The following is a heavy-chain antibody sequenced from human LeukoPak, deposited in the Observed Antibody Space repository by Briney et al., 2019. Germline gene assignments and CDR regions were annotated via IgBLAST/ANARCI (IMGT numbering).Heavy chain of an antibody. D-gene: IGHD3-22*01. J-gene: IGHJ4*02. CDR3: ARHQGLSGYYLYYFDY. Sequence: TSETLSLTCTVSGGSISNYYWSWIRQPPGRGLEWIGYIYYSGSTNYNPSLMSRVTISVDTSKNQFSLKLNSVTAADTAVYYCARHQGLSGYYLYYFDYWGQGTLVTVSS. CDR1: GGSISNYY. V-gene: IGHV4-59*01. CDR2: IYYSGST.